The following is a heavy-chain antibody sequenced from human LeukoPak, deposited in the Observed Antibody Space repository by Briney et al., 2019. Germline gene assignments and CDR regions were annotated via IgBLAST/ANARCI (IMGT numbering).Heavy chain of an antibody. CDR1: GFTFSSQA. J-gene: IGHJ4*02. CDR3: ARLAVAGRGFVDY. V-gene: IGHV3-20*04. CDR2: INWNGGST. D-gene: IGHD6-19*01. Sequence: GGSLRLSCAASGFTFSSQAMSWVRQAPGKGLEWVSGINWNGGSTGYADSVKGRFTISRDNAKNSLYLQMNSLRAEDTALYYCARLAVAGRGFVDYWGQGTLVTVSS.